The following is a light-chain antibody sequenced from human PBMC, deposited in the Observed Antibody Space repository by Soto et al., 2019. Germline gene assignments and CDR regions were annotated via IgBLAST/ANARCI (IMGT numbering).Light chain of an antibody. Sequence: EMVLTHSPSTLSFSPGERATLSCMASQSVGRNLAWYQQKPGQAPRLLIYGASTTAPGIPARFSGSGSGTEFTLTISSLQSEDFGVYYCQQYNNWPPYTFGQGTK. V-gene: IGKV3-15*01. CDR1: QSVGRN. CDR2: GAS. CDR3: QQYNNWPPYT. J-gene: IGKJ2*01.